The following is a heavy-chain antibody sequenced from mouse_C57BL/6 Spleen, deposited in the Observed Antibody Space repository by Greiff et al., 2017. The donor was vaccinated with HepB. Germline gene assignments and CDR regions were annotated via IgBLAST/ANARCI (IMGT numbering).Heavy chain of an antibody. D-gene: IGHD1-1*01. CDR2: IDPSDSET. J-gene: IGHJ2*01. CDR1: GYTFTSYW. V-gene: IGHV1-52*01. Sequence: QVQLQQPGAELVRPGSSVKLYCKASGYTFTSYWMHWVKQRPIQGLEWIGNIDPSDSETHYNQKFKDKATLTVDKSSSKAYMQLSSLTSEDSAVYYCARATVVATGYFDYWGQGTTLTVSS. CDR3: ARATVVATGYFDY.